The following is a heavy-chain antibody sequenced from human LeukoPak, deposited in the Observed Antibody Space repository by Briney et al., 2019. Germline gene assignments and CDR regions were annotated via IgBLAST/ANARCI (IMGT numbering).Heavy chain of an antibody. Sequence: GESLKISCKGSGYSFSNYWIAWVRQMPWKGLEWMGMIYPGDSNTRYSPSFQGQVNISADKSTSTAYLQWSSLTASDTAIYYCARHNCYDSWGQGTLVTVSS. D-gene: IGHD3-16*01. CDR2: IYPGDSNT. V-gene: IGHV5-51*01. J-gene: IGHJ4*02. CDR3: ARHNCYDS. CDR1: GYSFSNYW.